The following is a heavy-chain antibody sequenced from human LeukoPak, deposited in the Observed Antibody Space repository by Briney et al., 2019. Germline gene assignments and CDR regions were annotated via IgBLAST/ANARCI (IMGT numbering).Heavy chain of an antibody. J-gene: IGHJ4*02. CDR1: GFSFSRYA. V-gene: IGHV3-64*01. D-gene: IGHD6-19*01. Sequence: PGGSLRLSCAASGFSFSRYAMHWVRQAPGKGLEYVSAISSNGGSTYYANSVKGRFTISRDNSKNTVYLQMGSLRIEDMAVYYCAREKEAGFDYWGQGTLVTVSS. CDR2: ISSNGGST. CDR3: AREKEAGFDY.